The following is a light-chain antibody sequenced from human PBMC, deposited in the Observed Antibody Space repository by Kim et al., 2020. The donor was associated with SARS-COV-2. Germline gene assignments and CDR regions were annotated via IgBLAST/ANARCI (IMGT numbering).Light chain of an antibody. CDR2: EVT. CDR3: SSYAGGRYV. V-gene: IGLV2-8*01. CDR1: SSDSGAYNY. Sequence: PGQSVTVSCTGTSSDSGAYNYVSWYQQHPGTAPKLRICEVTNRPSGVPDRFSGSKSGNTASLTISGLQAEDEADYYCSSYAGGRYVFGTGTKVTVL. J-gene: IGLJ1*01.